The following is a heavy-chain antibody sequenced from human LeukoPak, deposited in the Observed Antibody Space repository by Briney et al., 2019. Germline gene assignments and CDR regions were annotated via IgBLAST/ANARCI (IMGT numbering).Heavy chain of an antibody. CDR1: GFTFTSSA. CDR3: AKAGYSTSWSFFDY. J-gene: IGHJ4*02. CDR2: IVVGSGNT. Sequence: SVKVSCKASGFTFTSSAVQWVRQARGQRLEWIGWIVVGSGNTNYAQKFQERVTITRDMSTSTAYMELSSLRSEDMAVYYCAKAGYSTSWSFFDYWGQGTLVTVSS. D-gene: IGHD6-13*01. V-gene: IGHV1-58*01.